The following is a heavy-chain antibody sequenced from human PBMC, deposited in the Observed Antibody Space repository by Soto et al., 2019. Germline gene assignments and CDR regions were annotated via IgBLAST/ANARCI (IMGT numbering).Heavy chain of an antibody. J-gene: IGHJ4*02. CDR2: IYYKGNT. D-gene: IGHD2-15*01. Sequence: SETLSLTCTVSGDSINSDYWSWIRQPPGKGLEWIGYIYYKGNTNYDPSLKSRVTISVGTSKTQFSLKLSSVTAADTAVYYCARGGGYDSFDFWGQGIQVTVSS. V-gene: IGHV4-59*01. CDR3: ARGGGYDSFDF. CDR1: GDSINSDY.